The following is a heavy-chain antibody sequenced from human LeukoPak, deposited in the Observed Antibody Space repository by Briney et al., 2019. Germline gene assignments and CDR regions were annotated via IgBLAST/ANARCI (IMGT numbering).Heavy chain of an antibody. CDR3: AKTTGSTYYYDSSGRDDY. V-gene: IGHV3-30*02. D-gene: IGHD3-22*01. Sequence: GGSLRLSCAASGFTFSSYGMHWVRQAPGKGLEWVAFIRYDGSNKYYADSVKGRFTISRDNSKNTLYLQMNSLRAEDTAVYYCAKTTGSTYYYDSSGRDDYWGQGTLVTVSS. J-gene: IGHJ4*02. CDR2: IRYDGSNK. CDR1: GFTFSSYG.